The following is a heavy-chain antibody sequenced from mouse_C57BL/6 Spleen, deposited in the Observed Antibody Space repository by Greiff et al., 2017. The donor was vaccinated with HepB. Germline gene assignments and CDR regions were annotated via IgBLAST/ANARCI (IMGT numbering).Heavy chain of an antibody. CDR2: ISGGGGNT. Sequence: EVKVEESGGGLVKPGGSLKLSCAASGFTFSSYTMSWVRQTPEKRLEWVATISGGGGNTYYPDSVKGRFTISRDNAKNTLYLQMSSLRSEDTALYYCARSYYDYFDYWGQGTTLTVSS. CDR3: ARSYYDYFDY. J-gene: IGHJ2*01. CDR1: GFTFSSYT. D-gene: IGHD1-1*01. V-gene: IGHV5-9*01.